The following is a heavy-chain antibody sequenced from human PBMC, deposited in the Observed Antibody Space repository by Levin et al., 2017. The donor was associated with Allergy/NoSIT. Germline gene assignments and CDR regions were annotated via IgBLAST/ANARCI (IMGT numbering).Heavy chain of an antibody. CDR2: IYYSGST. D-gene: IGHD2-15*01. CDR3: ARHSGDIVVVVAAEFDY. V-gene: IGHV4-39*01. J-gene: IGHJ4*02. CDR1: GGSISSSSYY. Sequence: GSLRLSCTVAGGSISSSSYYWGWIRQPPGKGLEWIGSIYYSGSTYYNPSLKSRVTISVDTSKNQFSLKLSSVTAADTAVYYCARHSGDIVVVVAAEFDYWGQGTLVTVSS.